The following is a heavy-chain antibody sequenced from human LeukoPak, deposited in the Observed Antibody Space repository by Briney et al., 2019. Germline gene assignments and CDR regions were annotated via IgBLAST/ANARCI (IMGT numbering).Heavy chain of an antibody. CDR2: IYYSGST. J-gene: IGHJ5*02. Sequence: SETLSLTCTVSGGSISSGDYYWSWIRQPPGKGLEWIGYIYYSGSTYYNPSLKSRVTISVDTSKNQFSLKLSSVTAADTAVYYCARETSGSGGDFLNWFDPWGQGTLVTVSS. D-gene: IGHD2-21*02. V-gene: IGHV4-30-4*01. CDR3: ARETSGSGGDFLNWFDP. CDR1: GGSISSGDYY.